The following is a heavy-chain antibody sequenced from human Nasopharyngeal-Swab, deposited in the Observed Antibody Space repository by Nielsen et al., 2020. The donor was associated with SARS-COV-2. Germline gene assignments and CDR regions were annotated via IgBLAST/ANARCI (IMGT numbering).Heavy chain of an antibody. Sequence: SETLSLTCTVSGGSISSGGYYWSWIRQHPGKGLEWIGYIYYSVSTYYNPSLKSRVTISVDTSKNQFSLKLSSVTAADTAVYYCARARTRTIFGVVGWFDPWGQGTLVTVSS. D-gene: IGHD3-3*01. J-gene: IGHJ5*02. CDR1: GGSISSGGYY. V-gene: IGHV4-31*03. CDR2: IYYSVST. CDR3: ARARTRTIFGVVGWFDP.